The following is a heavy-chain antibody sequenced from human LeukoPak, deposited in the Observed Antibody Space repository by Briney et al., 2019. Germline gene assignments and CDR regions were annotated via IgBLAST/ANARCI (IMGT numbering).Heavy chain of an antibody. CDR2: INPSGGST. CDR1: GYTFTSYY. CDR3: ARRYYDSSGYPYYFDY. V-gene: IGHV1-46*01. J-gene: IGHJ4*02. D-gene: IGHD3-22*01. Sequence: ASVKVSCTASGYTFTSYYMHWVRQAPGQGLEWMGIINPSGGSTSYAQKFQGRVTMTRDMSTSTVYMELSSLRSEDTAVYYCARRYYDSSGYPYYFDYWGQGTLVTVSS.